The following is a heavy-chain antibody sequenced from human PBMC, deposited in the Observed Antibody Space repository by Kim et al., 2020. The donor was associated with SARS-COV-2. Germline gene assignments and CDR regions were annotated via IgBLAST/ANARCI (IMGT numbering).Heavy chain of an antibody. CDR3: ARDLPHLWFGELLDY. D-gene: IGHD3-10*01. J-gene: IGHJ4*02. V-gene: IGHV1-18*01. Sequence: QKLQGRVTMTTDTSTSTAYMELRSLRSDDTAVYYCARDLPHLWFGELLDYWGQGTLVTVSS.